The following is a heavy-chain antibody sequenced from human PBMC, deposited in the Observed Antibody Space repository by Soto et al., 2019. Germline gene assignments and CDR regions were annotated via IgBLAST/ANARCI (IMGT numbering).Heavy chain of an antibody. CDR3: ARGPPIVVVVAARGYYYYYGMDV. J-gene: IGHJ6*02. CDR1: GGTFSSYA. Sequence: QVQLVQSGAEVKKPGSSVKVSCKASGGTFSSYAISWVRQAPGQGLEWMGGIIPIFGTANYAQKFQGRVTITADESTSTAYMELSSLRSEDTAVYYCARGPPIVVVVAARGYYYYYGMDVWGQGTTVTVSS. V-gene: IGHV1-69*01. CDR2: IIPIFGTA. D-gene: IGHD2-15*01.